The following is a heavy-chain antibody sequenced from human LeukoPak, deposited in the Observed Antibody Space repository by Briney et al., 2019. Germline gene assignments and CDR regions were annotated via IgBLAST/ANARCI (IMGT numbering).Heavy chain of an antibody. J-gene: IGHJ4*02. V-gene: IGHV4-4*07. Sequence: PSETLSLTCTVSGGSISGYYWSWIRQPAGKGLEWIGRIYTSENTNYNPSLKSRVTMSLDTSKNQFSLKLSSVTAADTAVYYCARGPQRSNNYASDYWGQGTLVTVSS. D-gene: IGHD4-11*01. CDR2: IYTSENT. CDR1: GGSISGYY. CDR3: ARGPQRSNNYASDY.